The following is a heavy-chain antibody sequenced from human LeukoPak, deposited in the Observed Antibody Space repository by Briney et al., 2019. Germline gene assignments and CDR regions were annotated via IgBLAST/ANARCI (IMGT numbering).Heavy chain of an antibody. J-gene: IGHJ4*02. CDR2: IYYSGST. CDR3: ARALFTGETYYFDY. D-gene: IGHD3-16*01. CDR1: GFTFSSYS. Sequence: PGGSLRLSCAASGFTFSSYSMNWVRQPPGKGLEWIGSIYYSGSTYYNPSLKSRVTISVDTSKNQFSLKLSSVTAADTAVYYCARALFTGETYYFDYWGQGTLVTVSS. V-gene: IGHV4-39*07.